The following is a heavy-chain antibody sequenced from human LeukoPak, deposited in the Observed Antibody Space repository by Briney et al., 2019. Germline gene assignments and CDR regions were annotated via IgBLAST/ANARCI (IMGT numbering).Heavy chain of an antibody. Sequence: GGSLRLSCAASGFTFNIYGIHWVRQAPGRGLEWVGRTKSKTDGGTTDYAAPVKGRFTISRDDSKNTLYLQMNSLKTEDTAVYYCTTDYDFWSGADYYYYGMDVWGQGTTVTVSS. CDR1: GFTFNIYG. CDR2: TKSKTDGGTT. V-gene: IGHV3-15*07. J-gene: IGHJ6*02. D-gene: IGHD3-3*01. CDR3: TTDYDFWSGADYYYYGMDV.